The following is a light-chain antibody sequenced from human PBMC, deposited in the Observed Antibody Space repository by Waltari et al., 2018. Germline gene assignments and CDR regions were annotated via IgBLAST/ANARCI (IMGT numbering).Light chain of an antibody. J-gene: IGKJ3*01. CDR2: DAS. CDR1: QSISSY. CDR3: LHRSNWLFT. V-gene: IGKV3-11*01. Sequence: EIVLTQSPATLSLSPGERATLSCRASQSISSYLAWYQQKPGQAPRILIYDASNRATGIPARFSGSGSGTDFTLTISSLEPEDFAVYYCLHRSNWLFTFGPGTKVDIK.